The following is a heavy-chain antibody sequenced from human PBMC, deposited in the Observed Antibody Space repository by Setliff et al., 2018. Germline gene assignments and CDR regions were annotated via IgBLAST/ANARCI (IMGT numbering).Heavy chain of an antibody. Sequence: ASVKVFCKASGYAFTSYYMHWVRQAPGQGLEWMGIINPSGGSTSYAQKFQGRVTMTRDTSTSTVYMELSSLRSEDTAVYYCAREAKRNVVVVVAATPVYWGQGTRGTVSS. V-gene: IGHV1-46*01. CDR3: AREAKRNVVVVVAATPVY. J-gene: IGHJ4*02. CDR2: INPSGGST. CDR1: GYAFTSYY. D-gene: IGHD2-15*01.